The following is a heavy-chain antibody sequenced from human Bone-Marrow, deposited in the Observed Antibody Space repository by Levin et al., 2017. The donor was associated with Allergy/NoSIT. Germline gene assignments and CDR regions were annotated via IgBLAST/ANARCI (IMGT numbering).Heavy chain of an antibody. CDR3: ARQPGITEAGAVMDY. CDR1: GYIFNSYW. CDR2: FDPDDSET. J-gene: IGHJ4*02. D-gene: IGHD6-13*01. V-gene: IGHV5-51*01. Sequence: GESLKISCRGSGYIFNSYWIGWVRQKPGKGLEWMGIFDPDDSETRYSPSFQGQVIISVDKSINTAYLQWSSLKASDTAMYFCARQPGITEAGAVMDYWGRGTQVTVSS.